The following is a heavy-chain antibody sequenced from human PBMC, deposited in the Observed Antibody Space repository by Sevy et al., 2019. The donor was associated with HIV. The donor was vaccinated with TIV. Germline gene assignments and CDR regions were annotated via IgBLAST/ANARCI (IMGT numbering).Heavy chain of an antibody. J-gene: IGHJ3*01. CDR1: GFTFNTHA. D-gene: IGHD3-16*02. Sequence: GGSLRLSCAASGFTFNTHAMNWVRQAPGKGLEWVSSISAIGTSTNYADSEKGRFTISRDNSKNTLYLQMNSLRADDTAVYYCAKALNPALESMMQVMYRSLKGFDVWGQGTVVTVSS. V-gene: IGHV3-23*01. CDR3: AKALNPALESMMQVMYRSLKGFDV. CDR2: ISAIGTST.